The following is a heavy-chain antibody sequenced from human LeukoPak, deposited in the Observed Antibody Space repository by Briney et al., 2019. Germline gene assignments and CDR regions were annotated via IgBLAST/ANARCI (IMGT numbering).Heavy chain of an antibody. CDR2: ISDSGST. J-gene: IGHJ4*02. D-gene: IGHD3-22*01. CDR1: GGSISSDSYY. V-gene: IGHV4-61*01. Sequence: PSETLSLTCTVSGGSISSDSYYWAWIRQPPGKGLEWIGYISDSGSTNYNPSLKSRVTISVDTSKNQFSLMLSSVTAADTAVYYCARGYDSSAYYPFNYWGQGTLVTVSS. CDR3: ARGYDSSAYYPFNY.